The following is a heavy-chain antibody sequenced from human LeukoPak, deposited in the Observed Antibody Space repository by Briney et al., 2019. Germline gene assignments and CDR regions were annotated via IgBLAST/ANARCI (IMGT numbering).Heavy chain of an antibody. D-gene: IGHD6-19*01. V-gene: IGHV3-30*18. J-gene: IGHJ4*02. CDR2: ISYDGSNR. Sequence: GRSLRLSCVASGFTFSSYGMQWVRQAPGKGLEWVALISYDGSNRNYAASVKGRFTISRDNSKNTLYLQMNSLRAEDTAVYYCAKDHGSGWFPDYWGQGTLVTVSS. CDR1: GFTFSSYG. CDR3: AKDHGSGWFPDY.